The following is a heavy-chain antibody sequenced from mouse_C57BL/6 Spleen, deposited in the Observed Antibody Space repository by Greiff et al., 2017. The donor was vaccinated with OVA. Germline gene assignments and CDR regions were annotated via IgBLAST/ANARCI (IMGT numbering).Heavy chain of an antibody. CDR1: GYTFTSYW. CDR2: IYPSDSET. V-gene: IGHV1-61*01. Sequence: QVQLQQPGAELVRPGSSVKLSCEASGYTFTSYWMDWVKQRPGQGLEWIGNIYPSDSETHYNQKFKDKATLTVDKSSSTAYMQLSSLTSEDSAVYYCARRGGDSSVYYWGQGTTLTVSS. J-gene: IGHJ2*01. D-gene: IGHD3-2*02. CDR3: ARRGGDSSVYY.